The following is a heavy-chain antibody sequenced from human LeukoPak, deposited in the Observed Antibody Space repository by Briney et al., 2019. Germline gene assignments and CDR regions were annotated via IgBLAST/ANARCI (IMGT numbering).Heavy chain of an antibody. Sequence: GGSLRLSCSASGFIFSDFYMTWLRQAPGRGPESISYISGGGTTIYYADSVKGRFTISRDNAKNSLYLQMNSLRAEDTALYYCARDQRGIAVAGTGDYWGQGTLVTVSS. CDR3: ARDQRGIAVAGTGDY. J-gene: IGHJ4*02. CDR1: GFIFSDFY. CDR2: ISGGGTTI. V-gene: IGHV3-11*01. D-gene: IGHD6-19*01.